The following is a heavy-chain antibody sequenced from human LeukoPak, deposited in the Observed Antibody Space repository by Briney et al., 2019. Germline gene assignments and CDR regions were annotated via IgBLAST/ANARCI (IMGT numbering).Heavy chain of an antibody. V-gene: IGHV4-34*01. CDR2: ISHIEST. CDR3: ARAFYPGYYSYMAV. CDR1: GGSFNDYY. Sequence: SETPSLTCAVYGGSFNDYYWSWIRQPPGKGLEWIGEISHIESTNYNPSLKSRVTISVDTSKNQFSLKLSSVTAADTAVYYCARAFYPGYYSYMAVWGKGTTVTVSS. D-gene: IGHD3-3*02. J-gene: IGHJ6*03.